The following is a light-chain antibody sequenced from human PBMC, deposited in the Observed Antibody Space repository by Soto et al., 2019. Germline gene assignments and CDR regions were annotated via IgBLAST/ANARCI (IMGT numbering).Light chain of an antibody. CDR2: GAS. V-gene: IGKV3-20*01. J-gene: IGKJ2*01. CDR3: QQYGRSPPFT. CDR1: QSVSSTY. Sequence: IVLTQSPGTLSLYPGERATLSCRASQSVSSTYVAWYQQNRGQAPRLLIYGASSRATGIPDRFSGSGSGTDFTLTISRLEPEDFAVYFCQQYGRSPPFTFGQGTKVEIK.